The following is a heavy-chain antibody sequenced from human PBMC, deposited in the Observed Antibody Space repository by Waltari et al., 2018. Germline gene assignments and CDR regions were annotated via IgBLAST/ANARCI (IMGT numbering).Heavy chain of an antibody. CDR2: ISSNSRYK. CDR1: GFAFSSYT. CDR3: ARPRAMGEIDH. J-gene: IGHJ4*02. V-gene: IGHV3-21*01. Sequence: EVQVVQSGGGLVRPGGSLTLSCSASGFAFSSYTMDWVRQAPGKGLEWVSSISSNSRYKNYADSTKGRFTISRDNAKNSVYLLMNSLRVEDTAIYFCARPRAMGEIDHWGQGTLVAVSS. D-gene: IGHD3-16*01.